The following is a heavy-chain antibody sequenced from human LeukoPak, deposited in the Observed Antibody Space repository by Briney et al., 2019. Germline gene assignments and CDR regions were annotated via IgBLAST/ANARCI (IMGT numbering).Heavy chain of an antibody. J-gene: IGHJ4*02. Sequence: GGSLRLSCAASGFTFSSYAMSWVRQAPGKGLEWVSGISWNSGSIGYADSVKGRFTISRDNAKNSLYLQMNSLRAEDTALYYCAKDTGDLDYFDYWGQGTLVTVSS. D-gene: IGHD7-27*01. CDR2: ISWNSGSI. CDR3: AKDTGDLDYFDY. V-gene: IGHV3-9*01. CDR1: GFTFSSYA.